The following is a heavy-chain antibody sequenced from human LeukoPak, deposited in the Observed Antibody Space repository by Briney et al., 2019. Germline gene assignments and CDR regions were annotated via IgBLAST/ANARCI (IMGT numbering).Heavy chain of an antibody. J-gene: IGHJ5*02. Sequence: SVKVSCKASGGSFTNCPFHWVRQAPGQGLEWMGGIIPMFGSRDYAQKFQGRLTITADESTTTAYLELSSLRSEDTAVYYCARPLMYYYGSETYFWFDPWGQGTLVTVSS. CDR1: GGSFTNCP. V-gene: IGHV1-69*13. CDR2: IIPMFGSR. D-gene: IGHD3-10*01. CDR3: ARPLMYYYGSETYFWFDP.